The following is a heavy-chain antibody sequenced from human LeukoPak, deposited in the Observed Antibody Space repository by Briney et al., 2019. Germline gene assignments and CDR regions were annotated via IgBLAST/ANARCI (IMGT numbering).Heavy chain of an antibody. J-gene: IGHJ4*02. CDR2: VDPNSDGT. CDR3: ARDVEIHTDY. Sequence: ASVKVSCKASGYTFTGYYIHWVRQAPGQGLEWMGWVDPNSDGTNYAQKFQGRVTMTRDTSISTAYMELRSLRSEDTAVYYCARDVEIHTDYWGQGTLVTVSS. V-gene: IGHV1-2*02. D-gene: IGHD1-7*01. CDR1: GYTFTGYY.